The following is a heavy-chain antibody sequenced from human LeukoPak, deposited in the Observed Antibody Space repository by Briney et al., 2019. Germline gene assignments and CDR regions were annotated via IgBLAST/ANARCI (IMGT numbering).Heavy chain of an antibody. CDR3: ARPDCSSTSCLNAFDI. CDR1: GYTFTGYY. CDR2: INPNSGGT. Sequence: ASVKVSCKASGYTFTGYYMHWVRQARGQGLEWVGRINPNSGGTNYAQKFQGRVTMTRDTSISTAYMDLSRLRSDDTAVYYCARPDCSSTSCLNAFDIWGQGTMVTVSS. J-gene: IGHJ3*02. V-gene: IGHV1-2*06. D-gene: IGHD2-2*01.